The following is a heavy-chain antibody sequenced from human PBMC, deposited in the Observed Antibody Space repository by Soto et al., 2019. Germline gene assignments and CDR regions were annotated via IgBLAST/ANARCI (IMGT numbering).Heavy chain of an antibody. CDR1: GFTFSSYW. J-gene: IGHJ4*02. CDR3: ASGPIAVAATDY. V-gene: IGHV3-7*01. Sequence: EVQLVESGGGLVQPGGSLRLSCAASGFTFSSYWTSWVRQAPGKGLEWVANIKQDGSEKYYVDSVKGRFTISRDNAKNSLYLQMNSLRAEDTAVYYCASGPIAVAATDYWGQGTLVTVSS. CDR2: IKQDGSEK. D-gene: IGHD6-19*01.